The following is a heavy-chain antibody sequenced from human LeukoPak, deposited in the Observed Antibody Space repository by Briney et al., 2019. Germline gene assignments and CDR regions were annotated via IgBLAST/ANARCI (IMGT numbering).Heavy chain of an antibody. V-gene: IGHV3-23*01. J-gene: IGHJ4*02. D-gene: IGHD6-13*01. Sequence: GGSLKLSCAASGFTFDNYAMNWVRQAPGKGLEWLSGISSSGSSTYYADSVKGRFTISRDNSKNTLYLKMNSLRADDTAVYYCAKGGYSSSSPFDYWGQGTLVTVSS. CDR1: GFTFDNYA. CDR3: AKGGYSSSSPFDY. CDR2: ISSSGSST.